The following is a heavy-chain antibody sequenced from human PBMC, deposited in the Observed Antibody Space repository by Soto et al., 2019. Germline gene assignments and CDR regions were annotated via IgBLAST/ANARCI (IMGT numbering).Heavy chain of an antibody. Sequence: SETLSLTCTVSGGSISSSSYYWGWIRQPPGKGLEWIGSIYYSRSTYYNPSLKSRVTISVDTSKNQFSLKLSSVTAADTAVYYCARRTRFLEWLLSQPYYYYGMDVWGQGTTVTVSS. CDR3: ARRTRFLEWLLSQPYYYYGMDV. D-gene: IGHD3-3*01. V-gene: IGHV4-39*01. CDR1: GGSISSSSYY. J-gene: IGHJ6*02. CDR2: IYYSRST.